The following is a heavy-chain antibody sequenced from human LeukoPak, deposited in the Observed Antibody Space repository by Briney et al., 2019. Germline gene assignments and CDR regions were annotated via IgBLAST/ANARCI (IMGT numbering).Heavy chain of an antibody. CDR3: ARGRQGVGATAYYYYGMDV. D-gene: IGHD1-26*01. CDR2: INHSGST. Sequence: SETLSLTCAVYGGSFSGYYWSWIRQPPGKGLEWIGEINHSGSTNYNPSLKSRVTISVDTSKNQFSLKLSSVTAADTAVYYCARGRQGVGATAYYYYGMDVWGQGTTVTVSS. CDR1: GGSFSGYY. J-gene: IGHJ6*02. V-gene: IGHV4-34*01.